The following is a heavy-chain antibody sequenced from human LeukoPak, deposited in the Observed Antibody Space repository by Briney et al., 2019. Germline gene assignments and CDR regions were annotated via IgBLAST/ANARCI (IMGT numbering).Heavy chain of an antibody. CDR3: ATFPHPYYYCMDV. Sequence: ASMKVSCKASGYTLTRFGISWVRLAPGQGLEWLGWINFSNGDSNTAEKVQDRVTLTADTSTSTAYMELRSLRSDDTAVYYCATFPHPYYYCMDVWGTGTTVTVSS. CDR1: GYTLTRFG. V-gene: IGHV1-18*01. D-gene: IGHD3-3*02. J-gene: IGHJ6*03. CDR2: INFSNGDS.